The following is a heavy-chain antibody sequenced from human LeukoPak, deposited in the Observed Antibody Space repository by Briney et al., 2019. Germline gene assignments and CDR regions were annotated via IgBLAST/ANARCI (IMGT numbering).Heavy chain of an antibody. CDR2: INHSGGT. D-gene: IGHD6-19*01. J-gene: IGHJ4*02. V-gene: IGHV4-34*01. Sequence: SETLSLTCAVYGGSFSGYYWSWIRRPPGKGLEWIGEINHSGGTNYNPSLKSRVTISEDTSKNQFSLKLSSVTAADTAVYYCARWGSGWHYFDYWGQGTLVTVSS. CDR3: ARWGSGWHYFDY. CDR1: GGSFSGYY.